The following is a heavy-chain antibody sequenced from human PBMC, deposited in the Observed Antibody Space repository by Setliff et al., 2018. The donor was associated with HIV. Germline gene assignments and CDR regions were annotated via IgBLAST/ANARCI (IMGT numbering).Heavy chain of an antibody. V-gene: IGHV4-59*01. CDR3: ARIRVLEFLEWFAKDAFDI. CDR2: IYYSGST. D-gene: IGHD3-3*02. J-gene: IGHJ3*02. Sequence: KPSETLSLTCTVSGGSISSYYWSWIRQPPGKGLEWIGYIYYSGSTNYNPSLKSRVTISVDTSKNQFSLKLSSVTAAGTAVYYCARIRVLEFLEWFAKDAFDIWGQGTMVTVSS. CDR1: GGSISSYY.